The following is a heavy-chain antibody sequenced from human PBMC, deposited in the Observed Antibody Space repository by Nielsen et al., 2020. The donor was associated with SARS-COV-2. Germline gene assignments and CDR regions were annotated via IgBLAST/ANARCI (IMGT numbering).Heavy chain of an antibody. CDR2: INHSGST. CDR1: GEGLTGNY. V-gene: IGHV4-34*01. D-gene: IGHD6-19*01. J-gene: IGHJ4*02. CDR3: ARGHAVAGPAFYYFDY. Sequence: SETLSLTCAVYGEGLTGNYWNWIRQPPGKGLEWIGEINHSGSTNYNPSLKSRVTISVDTSKNQFSLKLSSVTAADTAVYYCARGHAVAGPAFYYFDYWGQGTLVTVSS.